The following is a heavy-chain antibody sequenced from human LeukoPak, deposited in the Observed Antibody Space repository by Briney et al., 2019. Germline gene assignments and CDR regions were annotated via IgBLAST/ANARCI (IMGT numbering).Heavy chain of an antibody. CDR1: GGSFSGYY. J-gene: IGHJ5*02. CDR2: INHSGST. Sequence: SETLSLTCAVYGGSFSGYYWSWIRQPPGKGLEWIGEINHSGSTNYNPSLKGRVTISVDTSKNQFSLKLSSVTAADTAVYYCARGLGAAARLYTGFDPWGQGTLVTVSS. CDR3: ARGLGAAARLYTGFDP. D-gene: IGHD6-13*01. V-gene: IGHV4-34*01.